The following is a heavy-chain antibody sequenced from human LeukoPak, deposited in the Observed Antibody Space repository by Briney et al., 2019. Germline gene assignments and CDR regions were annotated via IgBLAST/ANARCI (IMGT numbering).Heavy chain of an antibody. Sequence: SVKVSCKASGGTFSSYAISWVRQAPGQGLEWMGGIIPIFGTANYAQKSQGRVTITADESTSTAYMELSSLRSEDTAVYYCARGSPIAAAGYYFDYWGQGTLVTVSS. V-gene: IGHV1-69*13. CDR2: IIPIFGTA. CDR3: ARGSPIAAAGYYFDY. J-gene: IGHJ4*02. CDR1: GGTFSSYA. D-gene: IGHD6-13*01.